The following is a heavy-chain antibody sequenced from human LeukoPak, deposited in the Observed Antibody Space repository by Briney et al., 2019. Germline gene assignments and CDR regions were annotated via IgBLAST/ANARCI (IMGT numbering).Heavy chain of an antibody. J-gene: IGHJ5*02. CDR1: GYTFTSYY. CDR2: INPSGGST. CDR3: ARDDCSGGSCYKNWFDP. V-gene: IGHV1-46*01. Sequence: ASMKVSCKASGYTFTSYYMHWVRQAPGQGLEWMGIINPSGGSTSYAQKFQGRVTMTRDTSTSTVYMELSSLRSEDTAVYYCARDDCSGGSCYKNWFDPWGQGTLVTVSS. D-gene: IGHD2-15*01.